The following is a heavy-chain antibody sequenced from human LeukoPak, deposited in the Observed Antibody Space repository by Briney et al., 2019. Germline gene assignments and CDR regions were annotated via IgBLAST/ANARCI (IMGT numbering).Heavy chain of an antibody. J-gene: IGHJ1*01. D-gene: IGHD4-23*01. CDR3: AKDTITYGGNSTPRYFQH. Sequence: PGRSLRLSCAASGFTFDDYAMHWVRQAPGKGLEWVSGISWNSGSIGYADSVKGRFTISRDNAKNSLYLQMNSLRAEDTALYYCAKDTITYGGNSTPRYFQHWGQGTLVTVSS. V-gene: IGHV3-9*01. CDR2: ISWNSGSI. CDR1: GFTFDDYA.